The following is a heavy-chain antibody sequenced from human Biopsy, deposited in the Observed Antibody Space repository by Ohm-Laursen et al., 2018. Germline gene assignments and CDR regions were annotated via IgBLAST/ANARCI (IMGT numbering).Heavy chain of an antibody. CDR3: AADADGYYTEFDY. Sequence: ASVKVSCKASGGPSSNYAFSWVRQAPGQGLEWVGRIVPILGRLNYAQRFQGRVSITADKSTSYVYMELSRLTSGDTAVYYCAADADGYYTEFDYWGPGTLVTVSS. J-gene: IGHJ4*02. V-gene: IGHV1-69*04. D-gene: IGHD3-3*01. CDR2: IVPILGRL. CDR1: GGPSSNYA.